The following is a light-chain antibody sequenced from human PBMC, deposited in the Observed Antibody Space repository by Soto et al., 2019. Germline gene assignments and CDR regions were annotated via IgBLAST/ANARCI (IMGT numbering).Light chain of an antibody. CDR2: DAS. CDR3: QQRSTGGVT. Sequence: EIVLTQSPATLSLSPGERATLSCRASQSVSSYLAWYQQKPGQAPRLLIYDASNRATGIPARFSGSGSGTDFTLTISSPEPEDFAVYYCQQRSTGGVTFGQGTRLEIK. CDR1: QSVSSY. J-gene: IGKJ5*01. V-gene: IGKV3-11*01.